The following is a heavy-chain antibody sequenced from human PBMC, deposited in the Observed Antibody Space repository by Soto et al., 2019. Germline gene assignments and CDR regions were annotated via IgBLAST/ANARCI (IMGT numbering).Heavy chain of an antibody. D-gene: IGHD2-15*01. Sequence: QVQLQESGPGLVKPSETLSLTCTVSGVYITSHYWTWIRQPPGTGLEWIVNVHYSGSTHSSPSLKRRVIISLDTAENQSSLKLKSVTAADTAVYYCTGGGSGHPFDYWGRGTLVTVSS. CDR2: VHYSGST. CDR1: GVYITSHY. J-gene: IGHJ4*02. CDR3: TGGGSGHPFDY. V-gene: IGHV4-59*11.